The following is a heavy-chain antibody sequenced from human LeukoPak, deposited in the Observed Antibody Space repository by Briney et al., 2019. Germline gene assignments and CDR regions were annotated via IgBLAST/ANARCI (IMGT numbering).Heavy chain of an antibody. J-gene: IGHJ4*02. CDR2: IYYRGTT. D-gene: IGHD3-22*01. CDR1: GDSISSSSYY. V-gene: IGHV4-39*07. CDR3: TRDRYYYDSSGYLFDY. Sequence: SETLSLTCTVSGDSISSSSYYWGWIRQPPGKGLEWIGSIYYRGTTYYNPSLKSRVIISVDMSKNQFSLKLSSVTAADTAVYYCTRDRYYYDSSGYLFDYWGQGTLVTVSS.